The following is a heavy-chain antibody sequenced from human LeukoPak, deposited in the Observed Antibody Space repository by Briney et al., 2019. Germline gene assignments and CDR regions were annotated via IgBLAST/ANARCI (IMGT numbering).Heavy chain of an antibody. V-gene: IGHV4-34*01. Sequence: ASETLSLTCAVYGGSFSGYYWSWIRQPPGKGLEWMGEINHSGSTHYNPSLKSRVTISVDTSKNQFSLKLSSVTAADTAVYYCARGRNYYYDSSGKGYYYGMDVWGQGTTVTVSS. CDR3: ARGRNYYYDSSGKGYYYGMDV. J-gene: IGHJ6*02. CDR1: GGSFSGYY. CDR2: INHSGST. D-gene: IGHD3-22*01.